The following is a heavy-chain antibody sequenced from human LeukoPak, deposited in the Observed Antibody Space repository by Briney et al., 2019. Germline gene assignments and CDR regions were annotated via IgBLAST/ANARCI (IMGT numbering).Heavy chain of an antibody. CDR3: ARGWGSTSSNYFDP. CDR1: GDSISSGNFY. J-gene: IGHJ5*02. Sequence: SETLSLNXTVSGDSISSGNFYWSRIRQPAGKGLEWMGRVYGSGSTNYSPSLRSRVTISIDTSNNQFSLKLNSVTAADTAIYYCARGWGSTSSNYFDPWGQGTLVTVSS. D-gene: IGHD2-2*01. CDR2: VYGSGST. V-gene: IGHV4-61*02.